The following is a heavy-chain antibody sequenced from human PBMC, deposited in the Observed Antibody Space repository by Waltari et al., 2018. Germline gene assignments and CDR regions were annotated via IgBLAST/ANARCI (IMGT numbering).Heavy chain of an antibody. CDR2: INHSGST. J-gene: IGHJ6*02. Sequence: QVQLQQWGAGLLNASETLSLTCAVYGGSFSGYYWSWIRQPPGKGLEWMGEINHSGSTNYNPSLKSRVTISKDTSKNQFSLELNSVTAADTALYYCARVCSSASCPYYYGMDVWGQGTTVTVSS. CDR3: ARVCSSASCPYYYGMDV. D-gene: IGHD2-2*01. V-gene: IGHV4-34*01. CDR1: GGSFSGYY.